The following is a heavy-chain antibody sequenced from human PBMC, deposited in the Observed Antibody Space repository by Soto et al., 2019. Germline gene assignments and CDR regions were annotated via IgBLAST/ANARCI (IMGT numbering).Heavy chain of an antibody. J-gene: IGHJ4*02. Sequence: QVQLQQWGAGLLKPSETLSLTCTVYGGSFSGNYWSWIRQPPGMGLEWLGEISHSGSTNYNPSLKRRVTISVDTSKNQFSLKLSSVTAADTAMYYCARGHLPGGNTFYYDYWGQGTLVTVSS. CDR3: ARGHLPGGNTFYYDY. V-gene: IGHV4-34*01. D-gene: IGHD2-15*01. CDR2: ISHSGST. CDR1: GGSFSGNY.